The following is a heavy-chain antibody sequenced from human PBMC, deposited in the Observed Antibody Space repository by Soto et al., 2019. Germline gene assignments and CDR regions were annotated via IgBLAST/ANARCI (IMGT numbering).Heavy chain of an antibody. V-gene: IGHV3-7*04. CDR1: GFTFSNHW. CDR2: IKQDGSEK. CDR3: ARDWYMDY. Sequence: VQLVESGGGLVQPGESLRLSCAASGFTFSNHWINWIRQTPGRGLEWLAVIKQDGSEKYYVDSVKGRFTVSRDNAMNSAYLQMNSLRVDDTAVYYCARDWYMDYWGKGTLVTVYS. D-gene: IGHD1-20*01. J-gene: IGHJ4*02.